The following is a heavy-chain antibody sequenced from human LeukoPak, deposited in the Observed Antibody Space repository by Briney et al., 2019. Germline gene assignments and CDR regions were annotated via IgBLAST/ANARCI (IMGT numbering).Heavy chain of an antibody. CDR1: GGFFTSYY. CDR2: IYYSEST. CDR3: ARGTWYSSSWYPVHYYMDV. Sequence: PADTLVNTCPEPGGFFTSYYRSCIRQPPGKRLKGIAYIYYSESTNSYSSLKSRVNISVDSSKNQFSLKLSSVTAADTAVYYCARGTWYSSSWYPVHYYMDVWGKGTTVTVSS. J-gene: IGHJ6*03. D-gene: IGHD6-13*01. V-gene: IGHV4-59*01.